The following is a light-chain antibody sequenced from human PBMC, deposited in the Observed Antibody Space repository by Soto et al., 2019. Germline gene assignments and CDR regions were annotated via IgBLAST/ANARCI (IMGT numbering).Light chain of an antibody. V-gene: IGLV2-14*01. Sequence: QSALTQPASVSGSPGQSITISCTGTSSDVGSYNYVSWYQHHPGKAPRLMIYASSNRPSGVSHRFSGSRSGNTASLTISGLQAEDEADYYCSSYTGSSTVVFGGGTKLTVL. CDR2: ASS. CDR1: SSDVGSYNY. J-gene: IGLJ2*01. CDR3: SSYTGSSTVV.